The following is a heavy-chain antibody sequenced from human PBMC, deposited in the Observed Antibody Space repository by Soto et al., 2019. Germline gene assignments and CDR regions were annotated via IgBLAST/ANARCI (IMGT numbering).Heavy chain of an antibody. V-gene: IGHV3-23*01. CDR3: AKDEWFGELLSY. D-gene: IGHD3-10*01. J-gene: IGHJ4*02. CDR2: ISGSGGIT. CDR1: GFTFSSDA. Sequence: LILSCAAAGFTFSSDAMSWVRQAPGKGLEWVSAISGSGGITYYADSVKGRFTISRDNSKNTLYLQMNRLRAEDTAVYYWAKDEWFGELLSYWGQGTLVTVSS.